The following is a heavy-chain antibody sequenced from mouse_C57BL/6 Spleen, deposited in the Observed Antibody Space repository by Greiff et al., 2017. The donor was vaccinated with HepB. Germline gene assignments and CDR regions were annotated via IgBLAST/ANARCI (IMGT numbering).Heavy chain of an antibody. V-gene: IGHV1-7*01. CDR2: INPSSGYT. CDR3: ARSDYGSSYRGYFDV. Sequence: VQLVESGAELAKPGASVKLSCKASGYTFTSYWMHWVKQRPGQGLEWIGYINPSSGYTKYNQKFKDKATLTADKSSSTAYMQLSSLTYEDSAVYYCARSDYGSSYRGYFDVWGTGTTVTVSS. D-gene: IGHD1-1*01. CDR1: GYTFTSYW. J-gene: IGHJ1*03.